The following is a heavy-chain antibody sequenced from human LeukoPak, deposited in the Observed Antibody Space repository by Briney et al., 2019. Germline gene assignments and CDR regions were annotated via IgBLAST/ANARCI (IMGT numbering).Heavy chain of an antibody. CDR3: ARAPEVYYDFWSGPYDAFDI. CDR1: GFTFSSYS. D-gene: IGHD3-3*01. J-gene: IGHJ3*02. Sequence: PGGSLRLSCAASGFTFSSYSMNWVRQAPGKGLEWVSSISSSSSYIYYADSVKGRFTISRDNAKNSLYLQMNSLRAEDTAVYYCARAPEVYYDFWSGPYDAFDIWGQGTMVTVSS. CDR2: ISSSSSYI. V-gene: IGHV3-21*01.